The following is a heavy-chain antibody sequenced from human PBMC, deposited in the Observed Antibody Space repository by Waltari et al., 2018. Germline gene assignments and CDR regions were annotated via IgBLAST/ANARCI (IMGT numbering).Heavy chain of an antibody. V-gene: IGHV4-34*01. CDR2: ITHSGST. Sequence: QVQLQQWGAGWLKPSDTLSLTCAVFGESFSGFYWTWIRQSPGKGLDWIGEITHSGSTKFNPSLESRVTISIDTPKNQFSLRLTSVTAADAGVYYCARVKGISMIVEIRYGMDVWGQGTTVTVSS. CDR3: ARVKGISMIVEIRYGMDV. D-gene: IGHD2-21*01. J-gene: IGHJ6*02. CDR1: GESFSGFY.